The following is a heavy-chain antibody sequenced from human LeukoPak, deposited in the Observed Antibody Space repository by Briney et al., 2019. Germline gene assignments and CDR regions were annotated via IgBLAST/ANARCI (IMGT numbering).Heavy chain of an antibody. V-gene: IGHV4-4*09. D-gene: IGHD4-17*01. Sequence: SETLSLTCTVSGGSVSSYYWSWIRQPPGKGLEWIGYIYTSGSTNYNPSLKSRVTISVDTSKNQFSLKLSSVTAADTAVYYCERALYGWFDPWGQGTLVTVSS. CDR1: GGSVSSYY. CDR3: ERALYGWFDP. J-gene: IGHJ5*02. CDR2: IYTSGST.